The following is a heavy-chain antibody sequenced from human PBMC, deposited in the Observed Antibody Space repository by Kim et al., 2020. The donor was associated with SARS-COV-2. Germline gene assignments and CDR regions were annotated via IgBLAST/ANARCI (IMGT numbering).Heavy chain of an antibody. CDR3: ASRPRHYYGSGSYGYFDY. CDR2: ISSSSSYI. V-gene: IGHV3-21*01. D-gene: IGHD3-10*01. CDR1: GFTFSSYS. J-gene: IGHJ4*02. Sequence: GGSLRLSCAASGFTFSSYSMNWVRQAPGKGLEWVSSISSSSSYIYYADSVKGRFTISRDNAKNSLYLQMNSLRAEDTAVYYCASRPRHYYGSGSYGYFDYWGQGTLVTVSS.